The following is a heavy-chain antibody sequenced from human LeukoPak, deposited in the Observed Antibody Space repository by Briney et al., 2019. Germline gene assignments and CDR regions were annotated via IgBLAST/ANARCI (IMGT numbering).Heavy chain of an antibody. Sequence: EASVKVSCKASGYTFTSYGISWVRQAPGQGLEWMGWISAYNGNTNYAQKLQGRVTMTTDTSTSTAYMELRSLRSDDTAVYYCARRGCTNGVCYGESGYWGQGTLVTVSS. CDR2: ISAYNGNT. CDR3: ARRGCTNGVCYGESGY. CDR1: GYTFTSYG. J-gene: IGHJ4*02. D-gene: IGHD2-8*01. V-gene: IGHV1-18*01.